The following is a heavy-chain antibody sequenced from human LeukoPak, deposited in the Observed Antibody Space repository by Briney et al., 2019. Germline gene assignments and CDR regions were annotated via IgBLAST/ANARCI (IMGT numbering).Heavy chain of an antibody. D-gene: IGHD6-25*01. V-gene: IGHV3-66*01. CDR2: IYSGGST. J-gene: IGHJ4*02. CDR1: GYTFRDHG. CDR3: ARTSAGSFDY. Sequence: HPGGSLRLSCVASGYTFRDHGMHWVRQAPGKGLEWVSVIYSGGSTYYADSVKGRFTISRDNSKNTLYLQMNSLRAEDTAVYYCARTSAGSFDYWGQGTLVTVSS.